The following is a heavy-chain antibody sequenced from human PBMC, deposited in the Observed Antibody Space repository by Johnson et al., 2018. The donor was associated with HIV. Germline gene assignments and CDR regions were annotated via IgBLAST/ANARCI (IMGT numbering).Heavy chain of an antibody. CDR1: GFTFSSYA. CDR2: ISGTGGTT. CDR3: ARDQSNGWNRGAFDI. Sequence: QVQLVESGGGVVQPGRSLRLSCAASGFTFSSYAMHWVRQAPGRGLEWVSSISGTGGTTYYADSVKGRFTISRDNSKNTLYLHMNSLRAEDTAVYYCARDQSNGWNRGAFDIWGQGTVVTVSS. J-gene: IGHJ3*02. D-gene: IGHD6-19*01. V-gene: IGHV3-64*04.